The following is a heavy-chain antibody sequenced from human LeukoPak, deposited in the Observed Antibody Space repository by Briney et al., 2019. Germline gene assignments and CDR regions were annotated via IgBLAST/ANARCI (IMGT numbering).Heavy chain of an antibody. CDR3: ARGLGLNYFDF. V-gene: IGHV4-59*08. D-gene: IGHD7-27*01. CDR1: GGSFSGYY. J-gene: IGHJ4*02. CDR2: IFHSGSI. Sequence: SETLSLTCAVYGGSFSGYYWTWIRQPPGRGLEWIGNIFHSGSINYNPSLKSRVTISIDTSKSQFSLKLNSVTAADTAVYYCARGLGLNYFDFWGQGTLVTVSS.